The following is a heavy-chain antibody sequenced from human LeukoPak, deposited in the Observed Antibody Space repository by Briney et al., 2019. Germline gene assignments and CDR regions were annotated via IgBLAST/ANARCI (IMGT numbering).Heavy chain of an antibody. CDR3: AREGSLEYYFDY. CDR1: GFFFNTYW. Sequence: PGGSLRLSCAASGFFFNTYWMHWVRQAPGKGLVWVSRINSDGSKTSHADPVKGRFTISRDNAKNTLYLQMNGLRAEDTAVYYCAREGSLEYYFDYWGRGTLVTVSS. V-gene: IGHV3-74*01. CDR2: INSDGSKT. D-gene: IGHD3-10*01. J-gene: IGHJ4*02.